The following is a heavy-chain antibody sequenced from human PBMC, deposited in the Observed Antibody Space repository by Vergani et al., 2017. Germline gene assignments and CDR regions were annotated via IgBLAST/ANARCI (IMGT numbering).Heavy chain of an antibody. V-gene: IGHV3-9*01. D-gene: IGHD3-10*01. CDR3: AKDLGFGANYYYYYGMDV. J-gene: IGHJ6*02. CDR2: ISWNSGST. Sequence: EVQLVESGGGLVQPGRSLRLSCAASGFTFDDYAMHWVRQAPGKGLEWVSGISWNSGSTGYADSVKGRFTISRDNAKNSLYLQMNSLRAEDTALYYCAKDLGFGANYYYYYGMDVWGQGTTVTVSS. CDR1: GFTFDDYA.